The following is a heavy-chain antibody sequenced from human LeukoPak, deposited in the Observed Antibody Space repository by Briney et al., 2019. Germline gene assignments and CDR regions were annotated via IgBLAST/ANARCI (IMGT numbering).Heavy chain of an antibody. J-gene: IGHJ5*02. CDR2: ISYDGSNK. D-gene: IGHD3-10*01. CDR3: ARDAPTMVRGNNWFDP. CDR1: GFTFSSYA. V-gene: IGHV3-30*01. Sequence: PGRSLRLSCAASGFTFSSYAMHWVRQAPGKGLEWVAVISYDGSNKYYAVSVKGRFTISRDNYKHTLYLQMNSLRAEDTAVYYCARDAPTMVRGNNWFDPWGQETLVTVSS.